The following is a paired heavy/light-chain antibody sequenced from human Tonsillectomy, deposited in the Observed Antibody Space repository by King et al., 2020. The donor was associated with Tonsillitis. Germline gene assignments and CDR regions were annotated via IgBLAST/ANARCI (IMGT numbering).Heavy chain of an antibody. J-gene: IGHJ6*02. CDR2: TDHRGSV. D-gene: IGHD2-21*01. Sequence: QVQLRQWGVGLLKPSEALHLTCAVYGGSFTSYRWTWLRQPPGKGLEWIGETDHRGSVDYSPSLQTRLTISVDTSMKQFYLKLDSLTAADTAEYYCARGDIPRDMDVWGQGTTVTVS. V-gene: IGHV4-34*01. CDR3: ARGDIPRDMDV. CDR1: GGSFTSYR.
Light chain of an antibody. Sequence: DIQMTQFPSSLSASLGDRVTITCRASQNIGSFLNWYQHTPGRAPKSLIYSTSSLHSGAPSRFSGSGSGTEFTLTISGLQPDDFATYYCQQSYSVPRTFGQGTKVEIK. J-gene: IGKJ1*01. CDR2: STS. CDR1: QNIGSF. CDR3: QQSYSVPRT. V-gene: IGKV1-39*01.